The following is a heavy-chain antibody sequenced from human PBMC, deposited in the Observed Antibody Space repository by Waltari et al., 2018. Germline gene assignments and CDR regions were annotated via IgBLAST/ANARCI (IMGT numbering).Heavy chain of an antibody. J-gene: IGHJ3*02. V-gene: IGHV4-34*01. CDR2: ISHSGTT. Sequence: QVQLQQWGAGLLQPSETLSLPCAVYGGSFSGYYWCWIRLPPGKGLEWMGEISHSGTTNYNPSLKSRVTISLDTSKNQFSLKLSSVTAADTAVYYCARQEIIVEVTGDAFDIWGQGTMVTVSS. CDR1: GGSFSGYY. D-gene: IGHD2-21*02. CDR3: ARQEIIVEVTGDAFDI.